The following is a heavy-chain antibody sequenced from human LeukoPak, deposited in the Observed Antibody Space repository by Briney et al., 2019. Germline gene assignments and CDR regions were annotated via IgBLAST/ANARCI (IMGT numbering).Heavy chain of an antibody. D-gene: IGHD3-10*01. J-gene: IGHJ4*02. CDR1: GYIFSSYW. Sequence: GESLKISCKGSGYIFSSYWIGWVRQMPGKGLEWMGIIYPSDSDTRYSPSFQGQVTISADKSISTAYLQWSSLKASDTAMYYCARRMARGVITSPFDYWGRGTLVTVSS. CDR3: ARRMARGVITSPFDY. V-gene: IGHV5-51*01. CDR2: IYPSDSDT.